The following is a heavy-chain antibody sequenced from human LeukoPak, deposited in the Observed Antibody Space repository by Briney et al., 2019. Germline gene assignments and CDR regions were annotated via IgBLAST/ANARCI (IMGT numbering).Heavy chain of an antibody. Sequence: PSETLSLTCTVSGYSISSGYYWGWIRQPPGKGLEWIGSIYHSGSTYYNPSLKSRVTISVDTSKNQFSLKLSSVTAADTAVYYCALNGDYVSFDYWGQGTLVTVSS. CDR1: GYSISSGYY. CDR2: IYHSGST. V-gene: IGHV4-38-2*02. D-gene: IGHD4-17*01. CDR3: ALNGDYVSFDY. J-gene: IGHJ4*02.